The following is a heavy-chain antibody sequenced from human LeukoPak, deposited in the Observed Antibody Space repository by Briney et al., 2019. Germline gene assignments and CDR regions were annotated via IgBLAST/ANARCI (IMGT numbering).Heavy chain of an antibody. Sequence: GGSLRLSCAASGFTFSSYGVVWGREAPGKGREWVSAITYEGRKSYYADSATGRFIISRHNPKHKVHLQMNSLRHEDTAVYFCAKDIRRSGYSSVDNYYGMDLWGQGTMVTVSS. CDR3: AKDIRRSGYSSVDNYYGMDL. J-gene: IGHJ6*02. CDR1: GFTFSSYG. CDR2: ITYEGRKS. V-gene: IGHV3-30*18. D-gene: IGHD5-18*01.